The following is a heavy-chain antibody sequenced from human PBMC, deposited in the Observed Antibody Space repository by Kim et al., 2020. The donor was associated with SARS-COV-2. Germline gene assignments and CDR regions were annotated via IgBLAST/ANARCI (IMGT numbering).Heavy chain of an antibody. CDR1: GGSLHSYH. J-gene: IGHJ4*01. Sequence: SETLSLTCAVSGGSLHSYHWSWIRQAPGKGLEWVGYISPSGSTRYNPSLKSRITISLDTSKNAFYLHLDSLTAADTAVYYCAGGGGFYVILIGLGYWG. V-gene: IGHV4-4*08. CDR2: ISPSGST. D-gene: IGHD3-16*01. CDR3: AGGGGFYVILIGLGY.